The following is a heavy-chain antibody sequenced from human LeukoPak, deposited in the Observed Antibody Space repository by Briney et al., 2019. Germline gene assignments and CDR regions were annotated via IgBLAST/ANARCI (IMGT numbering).Heavy chain of an antibody. D-gene: IGHD3-3*01. J-gene: IGHJ4*02. CDR3: TTEFWYYFNN. Sequence: GGSLRLSCAASGFSFSNAWMSWVRQAPGQGLEWVARINTKTDGATTTYGAPVKGRFTISRDDSKSTLYLDMNSLKTEDTAVYYCTTEFWYYFNNWGQGTLVTVSS. CDR1: GFSFSNAW. V-gene: IGHV3-15*01. CDR2: INTKTDGATT.